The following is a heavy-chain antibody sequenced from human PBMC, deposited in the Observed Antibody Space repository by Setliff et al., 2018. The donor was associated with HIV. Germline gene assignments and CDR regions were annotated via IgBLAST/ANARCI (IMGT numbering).Heavy chain of an antibody. Sequence: GESLKISCKGSGYSFTTSWISWVRQMPGKGLEWMGRIDPSDSYTNYSPSSQGHVTISADKSISIAYLQWSSLKASDTAMYYCAGGPILTGHRWGQGTLVTVSS. D-gene: IGHD3-9*01. CDR3: AGGPILTGHR. CDR1: GYSFTTSW. CDR2: IDPSDSYT. J-gene: IGHJ4*02. V-gene: IGHV5-10-1*01.